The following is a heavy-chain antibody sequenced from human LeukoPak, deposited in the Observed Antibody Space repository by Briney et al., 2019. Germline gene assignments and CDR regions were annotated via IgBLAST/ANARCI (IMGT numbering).Heavy chain of an antibody. CDR3: ARGGIVGSRTNWFDP. Sequence: SETLSPTCTVSGYSISSGYYWGWIRQPPGKGLEWIGSIYHSGSTYYNPSLKSRVTISLDTSKSQFSLKLTSVTPADTAVYYCARGGIVGSRTNWFDPWGQGILVTVSS. V-gene: IGHV4-38-2*02. J-gene: IGHJ5*02. CDR1: GYSISSGYY. D-gene: IGHD1-26*01. CDR2: IYHSGST.